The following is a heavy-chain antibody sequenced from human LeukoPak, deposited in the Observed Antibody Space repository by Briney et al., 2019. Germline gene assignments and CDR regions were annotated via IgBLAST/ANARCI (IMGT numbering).Heavy chain of an antibody. Sequence: PSETLSLTCAVYGGSFSGYYWSWIRQPPGKGLEWIGEINHSGSTNYNPSLKSRVTISVDTSKNQFSLKLSSVTAADTAVYYCARARGGWVISDYWGQGTLVTVSS. CDR2: INHSGST. V-gene: IGHV4-34*01. J-gene: IGHJ4*02. CDR3: ARARGGWVISDY. D-gene: IGHD3-22*01. CDR1: GGSFSGYY.